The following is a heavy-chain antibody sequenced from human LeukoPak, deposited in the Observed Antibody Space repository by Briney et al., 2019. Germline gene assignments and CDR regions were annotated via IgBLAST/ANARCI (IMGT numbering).Heavy chain of an antibody. CDR2: INHSGST. D-gene: IGHD1-26*01. V-gene: IGHV4-34*01. J-gene: IGHJ3*02. CDR1: GGSFSGYY. CDR3: ARHPLIVGAKEGAFDI. Sequence: SETLSLTCAVYGGSFSGYYWSWIRQPPGKGLEWIGEINHSGSTNYNPSLKSRVTISVDTSKNQFSLKLSPVTAADTAVYYCARHPLIVGAKEGAFDIWGQGTMVTVSS.